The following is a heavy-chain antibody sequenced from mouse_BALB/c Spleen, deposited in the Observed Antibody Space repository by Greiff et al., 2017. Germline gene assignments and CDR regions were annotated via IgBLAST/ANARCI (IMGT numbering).Heavy chain of an antibody. V-gene: IGHV2-2*02. J-gene: IGHJ4*01. CDR1: GFSLTSYG. Sequence: VQLQQSGPGLVQPSQSLSITCTVSGFSLTSYGVNWVRQSPGKGLELLGVLWSGGSTAYNAALISRLSISKDNSKSQVFFKMNSLQANDTAIYYCARIGNYYYAMDYWGQGTSVTVSS. D-gene: IGHD2-1*01. CDR2: LWSGGST. CDR3: ARIGNYYYAMDY.